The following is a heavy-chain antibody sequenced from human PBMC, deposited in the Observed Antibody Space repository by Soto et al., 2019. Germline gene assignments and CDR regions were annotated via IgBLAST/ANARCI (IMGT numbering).Heavy chain of an antibody. CDR2: ISAYNGNT. CDR1: GYTFTSYG. CDR3: ARDAPEGIAVAGNPDDYYYYYGMDV. J-gene: IGHJ6*02. D-gene: IGHD6-19*01. V-gene: IGHV1-18*01. Sequence: ASVKVSCKASGYTFTSYGISWVRQAPGQGLEWMGWISAYNGNTNYAQKLQGRVTMTTDTSTSTAYMELRSLRSDDTAVYYCARDAPEGIAVAGNPDDYYYYYGMDVWGQGTTGTVS.